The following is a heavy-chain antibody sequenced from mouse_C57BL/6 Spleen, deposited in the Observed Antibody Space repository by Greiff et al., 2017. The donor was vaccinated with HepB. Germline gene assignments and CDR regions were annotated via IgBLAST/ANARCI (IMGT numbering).Heavy chain of an antibody. V-gene: IGHV1-15*01. Sequence: QVQLQQSGAELVRPGASVTLSCKASGYTFTDYEMHWVKQTPVHGLEWIGAIDPETGGTAYNQKFKGKAILTADKSSSTAYMELRSLTSEDSAVYYCTRTSFITTVVATRAMDYWGQGTSVTVSS. J-gene: IGHJ4*01. CDR2: IDPETGGT. CDR3: TRTSFITTVVATRAMDY. D-gene: IGHD1-1*01. CDR1: GYTFTDYE.